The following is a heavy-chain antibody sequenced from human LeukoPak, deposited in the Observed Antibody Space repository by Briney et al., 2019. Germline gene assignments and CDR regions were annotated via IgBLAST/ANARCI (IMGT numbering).Heavy chain of an antibody. CDR3: ARGSNYHYDSSGYVDY. V-gene: IGHV4-59*01. CDR2: ISDSGRA. CDR1: GGSISTFY. J-gene: IGHJ4*02. Sequence: SETLSLTCTVSGGSISTFYWSWIRQPPGKGLEWIAYISDSGRANYNPSLKSRVTISLDTSKNQFSLDLRSLTAADTAIYFCARGSNYHYDSSGYVDYWGQGVLVTVSS. D-gene: IGHD3-22*01.